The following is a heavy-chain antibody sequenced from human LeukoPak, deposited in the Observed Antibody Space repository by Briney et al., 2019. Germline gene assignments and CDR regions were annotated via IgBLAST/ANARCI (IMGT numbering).Heavy chain of an antibody. V-gene: IGHV3-23*01. CDR2: LSGSGGGT. Sequence: GGSLRLSCAVSGITLSNYGMSWVRQAPGKGLEWVAGLSGSGGGTNYADSVQGRFTISRDNPKNTLYLQMNSLRAEDTAVYFCAKRGVVIRVFLVGFHKEAYYFDSRGQGALVTVSS. CDR3: AKRGVVIRVFLVGFHKEAYYFDS. CDR1: GITLSNYG. J-gene: IGHJ4*02. D-gene: IGHD3-10*01.